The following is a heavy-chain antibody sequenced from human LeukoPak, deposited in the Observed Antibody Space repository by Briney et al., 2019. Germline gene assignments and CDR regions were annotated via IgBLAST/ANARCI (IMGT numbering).Heavy chain of an antibody. CDR1: GFTFSSYG. D-gene: IGHD2-21*02. Sequence: GGSLRLSCAASGFTFSSYGMHWVRQAPGKGLGWVAVIWYDGSNKYYADSVKGRFTISRDNSKNTLYLQMNSLRAEDTAVYYCAKDGCGGDCYPYYFDYWGQGTLVTVSS. CDR3: AKDGCGGDCYPYYFDY. CDR2: IWYDGSNK. V-gene: IGHV3-33*06. J-gene: IGHJ4*02.